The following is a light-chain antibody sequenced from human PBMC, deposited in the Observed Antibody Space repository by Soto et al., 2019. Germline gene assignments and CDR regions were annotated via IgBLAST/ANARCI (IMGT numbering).Light chain of an antibody. Sequence: QSALTQPASVSGSPGQSITISCTGTSSDFGGYNYVSWYQQHPGKAPKLMIYDVSNRPSGVSNRFSGSKSGNTASLTISGLQAEDEADYYCSSYTSSSILYVFGTGTQLTVL. CDR3: SSYTSSSILYV. V-gene: IGLV2-14*01. CDR2: DVS. CDR1: SSDFGGYNY. J-gene: IGLJ1*01.